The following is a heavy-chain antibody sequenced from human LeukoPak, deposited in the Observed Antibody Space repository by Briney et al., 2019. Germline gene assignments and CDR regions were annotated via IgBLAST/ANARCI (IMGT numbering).Heavy chain of an antibody. J-gene: IGHJ4*02. D-gene: IGHD6-13*01. CDR3: AKDIAAADLYYFDY. CDR1: GFTFSSYA. Sequence: GGSLRLSCAASGFTFSSYAMSWVRQAPGKGLEWVSAISGSGGSTCYADSVKGRFTISRDNSKNTLYLQMNSLRAEDTAVYYCAKDIAAADLYYFDYWGQGTLVTVSS. V-gene: IGHV3-23*01. CDR2: ISGSGGST.